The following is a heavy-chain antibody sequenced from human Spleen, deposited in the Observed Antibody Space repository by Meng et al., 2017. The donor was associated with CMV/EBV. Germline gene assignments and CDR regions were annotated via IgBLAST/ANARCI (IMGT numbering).Heavy chain of an antibody. CDR1: GFTFSTYA. CDR2: IYNGVATT. V-gene: IGHV3-23*03. CDR3: AKNSMLCGGDCYGN. D-gene: IGHD2-21*01. Sequence: GESLKISCAASGFTFSTYAMSWVRQAPGKGLEWVSVIYNGVATTYYTDSVKGRFTISRDNSKNTLYLQMNSLRAEDTAVYYCAKNSMLCGGDCYGNWGQGTLVTVSS. J-gene: IGHJ4*02.